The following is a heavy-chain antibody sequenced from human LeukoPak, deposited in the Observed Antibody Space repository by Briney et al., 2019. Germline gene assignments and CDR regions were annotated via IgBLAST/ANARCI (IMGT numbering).Heavy chain of an antibody. CDR2: IYYSGST. V-gene: IGHV4-39*01. CDR3: ARLFASSGRECQFDP. D-gene: IGHD6-19*01. CDR1: GGSISSSSYY. J-gene: IGHJ5*02. Sequence: PSETLSLTCTVSGGSISSSSYYWGWIRQPPGKGLEWIGSIYYSGSTYYDTSLKSRVTISVDTSKNQFSLKLSSVTAADPAVYYCARLFASSGRECQFDPWGQGTLVTVSS.